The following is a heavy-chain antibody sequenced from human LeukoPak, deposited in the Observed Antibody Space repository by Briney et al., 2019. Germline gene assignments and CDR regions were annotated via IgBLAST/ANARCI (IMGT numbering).Heavy chain of an antibody. Sequence: SETLSLTCTVSGGSISSSSYYWGWIRQPPGKGLEWIGSIYYSGSTYYNPSLKSRVTISVHTSKKQFSLKLSSVTAADTAVYYCARGRVAAARFDYWGQGTLVTVSS. J-gene: IGHJ4*02. D-gene: IGHD6-13*01. CDR2: IYYSGST. CDR3: ARGRVAAARFDY. V-gene: IGHV4-39*07. CDR1: GGSISSSSYY.